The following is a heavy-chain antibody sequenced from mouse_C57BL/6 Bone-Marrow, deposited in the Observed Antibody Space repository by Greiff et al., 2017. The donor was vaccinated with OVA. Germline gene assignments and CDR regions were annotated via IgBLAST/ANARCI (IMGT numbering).Heavy chain of an antibody. V-gene: IGHV14-4*01. J-gene: IGHJ2*01. CDR2: IDPENGDT. Sequence: EVQLQQSGAELVRPGASVKLSCTASGFNIKDDYMHWVKQRPEQGLEWIGWIDPENGDTEYASKFQGKATITADTSSNTAYLQLSSLTSEDTAVYYCTSYYDYDEDYWGQGTTRTVSS. CDR3: TSYYDYDEDY. D-gene: IGHD2-4*01. CDR1: GFNIKDDY.